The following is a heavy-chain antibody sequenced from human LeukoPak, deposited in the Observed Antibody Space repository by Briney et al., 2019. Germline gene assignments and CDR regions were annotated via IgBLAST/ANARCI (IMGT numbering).Heavy chain of an antibody. Sequence: QTGGSLRLSCAASGFIFSSYGMHWVRQAPGKGLEWVAVISYDGSNKYNPDSVKGRFTISRDNSKNMVYLQMNSLRAEDTAVYYCATTLGSGWKFDYWGQGTLVTVSS. CDR3: ATTLGSGWKFDY. D-gene: IGHD6-19*01. J-gene: IGHJ4*02. CDR2: ISYDGSNK. CDR1: GFIFSSYG. V-gene: IGHV3-30*03.